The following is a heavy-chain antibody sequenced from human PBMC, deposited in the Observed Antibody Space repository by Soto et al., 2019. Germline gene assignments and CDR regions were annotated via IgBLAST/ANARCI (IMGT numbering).Heavy chain of an antibody. CDR2: INSDGSST. V-gene: IGHV3-74*01. CDR3: AKDRVDIVATTSLPAY. D-gene: IGHD5-12*01. CDR1: GFTFSSYW. Sequence: EVQLVESGGGLVQPGGSLRLSCAASGFTFSSYWMHWVRQAPGKGLVWVSRINSDGSSTSYADSVKGRFTISRDNAKNTVYLQMNNLRNEDTAVYYCAKDRVDIVATTSLPAYWGQGTLVTVSS. J-gene: IGHJ4*02.